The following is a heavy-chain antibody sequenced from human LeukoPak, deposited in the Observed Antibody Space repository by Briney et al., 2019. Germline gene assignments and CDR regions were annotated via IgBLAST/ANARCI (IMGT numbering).Heavy chain of an antibody. CDR2: INHSGST. J-gene: IGHJ3*02. Sequence: PSETLSLTCAVYGGSFSGYYWSWIRQPPGKGLEWIGEINHSGSTNYNPSLKSRVTISVDTSKNQFSLKLSSVTAADTAVYYCARDFNSAGFDAFDIWGQGTMVTVSS. CDR3: ARDFNSAGFDAFDI. CDR1: GGSFSGYY. V-gene: IGHV4-34*01.